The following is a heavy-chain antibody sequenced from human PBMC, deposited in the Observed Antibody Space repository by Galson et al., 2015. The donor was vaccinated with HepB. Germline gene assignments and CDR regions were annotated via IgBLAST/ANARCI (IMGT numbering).Heavy chain of an antibody. CDR1: GGTFSSYA. D-gene: IGHD5-12*01. CDR3: ARELTDSGYANPDNWFDP. J-gene: IGHJ5*02. CDR2: IIPIFGTA. Sequence: SVKVSCKASGGTFSSYAISWVRQAPGQGLEWMGGIIPIFGTANYAQKFQGRVTITADESTSTAYMELSSLRSEDTAVYYCARELTDSGYANPDNWFDPWGQGTLVTVSS. V-gene: IGHV1-69*13.